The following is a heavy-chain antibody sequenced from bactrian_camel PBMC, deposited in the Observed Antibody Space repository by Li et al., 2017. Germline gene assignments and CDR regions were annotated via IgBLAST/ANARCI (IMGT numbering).Heavy chain of an antibody. D-gene: IGHD7*01. Sequence: VQLVESGGGQVQPGGSLRLSCAASGFTFSSYYMSWVRQAPGKGLEWVSSIYTGGGSTYYADSVQGRFTITRDNSKDTLYLRMDSLKPEDTAMYYCAANPLGGRCFLNDRFFDHWGQGTQVTVS. CDR2: IYTGGGST. V-gene: IGHV3-2*01. J-gene: IGHJ4*01. CDR3: AANPLGGRCFLNDRFFDH. CDR1: GFTFSSYY.